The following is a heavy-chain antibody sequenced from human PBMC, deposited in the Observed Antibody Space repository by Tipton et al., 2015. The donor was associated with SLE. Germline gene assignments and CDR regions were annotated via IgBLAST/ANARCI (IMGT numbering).Heavy chain of an antibody. CDR2: MNPNSGNT. J-gene: IGHJ5*01. D-gene: IGHD6-19*01. V-gene: IGHV1-8*02. CDR1: GYSFTAYD. CDR3: TRGSGLNSGNLNS. Sequence: QSGPEVKKPGASVKVSCMTSGYSFTAYDINWVRQATGQGLEWVGWMNPNSGNTDYGQKFQGRVAMTRDNSVRTAYMELSSLRYEDTAIYCCTRGSGLNSGNLNSRSQETLITVSS.